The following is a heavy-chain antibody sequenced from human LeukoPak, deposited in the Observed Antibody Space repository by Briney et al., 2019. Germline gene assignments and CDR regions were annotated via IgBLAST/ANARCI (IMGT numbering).Heavy chain of an antibody. CDR3: AKDRGYSYGPFDY. J-gene: IGHJ4*02. V-gene: IGHV3-23*01. CDR2: ISGSGGST. D-gene: IGHD5-18*01. Sequence: GGSLRLSCAASGFSFSSYAMSWVRQAPGKGLEWVSAISGSGGSTYYADSVKGRFTISRDNSKNTLYLQMNSLRAEDTAVYYCAKDRGYSYGPFDYWGQGTLVTVSS. CDR1: GFSFSSYA.